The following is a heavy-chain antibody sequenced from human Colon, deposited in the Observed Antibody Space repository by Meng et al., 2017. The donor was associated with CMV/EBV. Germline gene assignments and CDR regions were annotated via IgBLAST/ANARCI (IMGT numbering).Heavy chain of an antibody. V-gene: IGHV1-2*02. Sequence: ASVMVSCKASGYIFTDYYMHWVRQATGQGLEWMGWINPNSGATNYAQNFQGRLTVTRDTSISTVYMELSRLTSDDTAVYYCAREQNSDNSHYYDSSGYYGWGQGTLVTVSS. CDR1: GYIFTDYY. CDR2: INPNSGAT. CDR3: AREQNSDNSHYYDSSGYYG. D-gene: IGHD3-22*01. J-gene: IGHJ4*02.